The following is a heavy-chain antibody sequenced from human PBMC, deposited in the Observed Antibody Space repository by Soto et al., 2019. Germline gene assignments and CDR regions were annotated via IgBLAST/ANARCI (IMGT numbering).Heavy chain of an antibody. V-gene: IGHV4-4*02. Sequence: SETLSLTCGVSGGTVASSHWWSWVSQSPSRGLEWIGNVYRTGDTNFNPSLKSRVTISGDASKSQFSLKLTSVTAADTAVYYFAKGGYSGYDLGPEYLAIWGQGTLVTVSS. CDR3: AKGGYSGYDLGPEYLAI. D-gene: IGHD5-12*01. CDR1: GGTVASSHW. J-gene: IGHJ4*02. CDR2: VYRTGDT.